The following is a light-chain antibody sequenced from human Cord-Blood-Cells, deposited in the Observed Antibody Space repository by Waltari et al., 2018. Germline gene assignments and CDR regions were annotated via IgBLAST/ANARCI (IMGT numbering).Light chain of an antibody. CDR1: QIISSY. CDR2: AAS. Sequence: DIQMTQSPSSLSASVGDRVTITCRASQIISSYLNWYQQKPGKAPKLLIYAASSLQSGVPSRFSGSGSGTDFTLTISSLQPEDFATYYCQQSYSTPPYTFGQGTKLEIE. J-gene: IGKJ2*01. V-gene: IGKV1-39*01. CDR3: QQSYSTPPYT.